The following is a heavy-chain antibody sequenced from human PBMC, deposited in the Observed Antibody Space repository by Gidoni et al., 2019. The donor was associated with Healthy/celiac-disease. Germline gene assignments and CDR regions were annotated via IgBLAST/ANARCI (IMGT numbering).Heavy chain of an antibody. Sequence: QVQLQESGPGLVKPSETLSLTCAVSVYSISSGYYWGWIRQPPGKGLEWIGSIYHSGSTYYNPSLKSRVTISVDTSKNQFSLKLSSVTAADTAVYYCARGSDYGDYGGPNFDYWGQGTLVTVSS. V-gene: IGHV4-38-2*01. CDR3: ARGSDYGDYGGPNFDY. D-gene: IGHD4-17*01. J-gene: IGHJ4*02. CDR1: VYSISSGYY. CDR2: IYHSGST.